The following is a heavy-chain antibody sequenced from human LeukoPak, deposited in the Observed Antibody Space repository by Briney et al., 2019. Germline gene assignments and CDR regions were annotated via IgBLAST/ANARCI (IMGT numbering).Heavy chain of an antibody. J-gene: IGHJ4*02. CDR2: IYYRSKWYN. V-gene: IGHV6-1*01. D-gene: IGHD6-19*01. CDR3: ARGTRYSSGWTFDY. CDR1: GDSVSSNSAA. Sequence: SQTLSLTCAISGDSVSSNSAAWNWIRQSPSRGLEWLGRIYYRSKWYNDYAVFVKSRITINTDTSKNQFSLQVNSVTPEDTAVYYCARGTRYSSGWTFDYWGQGTLVSVS.